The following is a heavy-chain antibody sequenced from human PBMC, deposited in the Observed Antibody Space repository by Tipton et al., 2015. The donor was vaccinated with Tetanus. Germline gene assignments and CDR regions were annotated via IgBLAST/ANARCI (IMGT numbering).Heavy chain of an antibody. D-gene: IGHD1-14*01. CDR2: LSHDGGNI. CDR3: EAQRTSEDF. V-gene: IGHV3-23*01. CDR1: GFTFSHFA. Sequence: SLRLSCVASGFTFSHFAVSWVRRAPGRGLEWVSSLSHDGGNIYYADFARGRFTISRDNSKNTLFPQMDDLRAVGTAIYYCEAQRTSEDFWGQGTLVTASS. J-gene: IGHJ4*02.